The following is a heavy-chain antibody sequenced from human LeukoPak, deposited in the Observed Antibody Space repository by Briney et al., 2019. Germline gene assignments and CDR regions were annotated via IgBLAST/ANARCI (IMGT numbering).Heavy chain of an antibody. CDR2: IYYSGST. Sequence: SETLSLTCTVSGGSISSGGYYWSWIRQHPGKGLEWVGYIYYSGSTYYNPSLKSRVTISVDTSKNQFSLKLSSVTAADTAVYYCARDRLTYVGYYYGMDVWGQGTTVTVSS. J-gene: IGHJ6*02. V-gene: IGHV4-31*03. CDR3: ARDRLTYVGYYYGMDV. CDR1: GGSISSGGYY. D-gene: IGHD1-26*01.